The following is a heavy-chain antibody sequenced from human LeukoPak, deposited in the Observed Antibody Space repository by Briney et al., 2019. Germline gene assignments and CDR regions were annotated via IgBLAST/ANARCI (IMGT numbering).Heavy chain of an antibody. Sequence: QSGGSLRLSCAASGLTFNNYGMHWVRQAPGKGLEWVAVISYDGSNKYNADSVKGRFTISRDNSKNTLYLQMNSLRVEATDVYYCAKDSAIAAAGYYFDYWGQGTMVTASS. CDR1: GLTFNNYG. CDR2: ISYDGSNK. V-gene: IGHV3-30*18. J-gene: IGHJ4*02. CDR3: AKDSAIAAAGYYFDY. D-gene: IGHD6-13*01.